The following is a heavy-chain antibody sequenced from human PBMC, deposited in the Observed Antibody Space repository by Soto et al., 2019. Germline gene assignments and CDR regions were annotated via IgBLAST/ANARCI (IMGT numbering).Heavy chain of an antibody. CDR1: GYTLTELS. CDR2: FDPEDGET. CDR3: ATHLLRSKRDYYYYMDV. J-gene: IGHJ6*03. V-gene: IGHV1-24*01. D-gene: IGHD4-17*01. Sequence: ASVKVSCKVSGYTLTELSMHWVRQAPGKGLEWMGGFDPEDGETIYAQKFQGRVTMTEDTSTDTAYMELSSLRSEDTAVYYCATHLLRSKRDYYYYMDVWGKGTTVTVSS.